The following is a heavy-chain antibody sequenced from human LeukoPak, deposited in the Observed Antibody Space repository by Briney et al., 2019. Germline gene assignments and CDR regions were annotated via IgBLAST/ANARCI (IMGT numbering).Heavy chain of an antibody. CDR1: GDSISSYY. J-gene: IGHJ5*02. CDR2: IYYSGST. CDR3: ARGDSSSWYRGKYNWFDP. Sequence: PSETLSLTCTVSGDSISSYYWGWIRQPPGKGLEWIGSIYYSGSTYYNPSLKSRVTISVDTSKNQFSLKLSSVTAADTAVYYCARGDSSSWYRGKYNWFDPWGQGTLVTVSS. V-gene: IGHV4-39*07. D-gene: IGHD6-13*01.